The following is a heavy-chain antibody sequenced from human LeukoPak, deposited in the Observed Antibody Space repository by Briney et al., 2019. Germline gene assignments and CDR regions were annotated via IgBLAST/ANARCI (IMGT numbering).Heavy chain of an antibody. CDR1: GYTFTGYY. V-gene: IGHV1-8*02. CDR2: MNPNSGNT. Sequence: GASVKVSCKASGYTFTGYYMHWVRQAPGQGLEWMGWMNPNSGNTGYAQKFQGRVTMTRNTSISTAYMELSSLRSEDTAVYYCARGEYYDFWSGYYTDYYGMDVWGQGTTVTVSS. CDR3: ARGEYYDFWSGYYTDYYGMDV. J-gene: IGHJ6*02. D-gene: IGHD3-3*01.